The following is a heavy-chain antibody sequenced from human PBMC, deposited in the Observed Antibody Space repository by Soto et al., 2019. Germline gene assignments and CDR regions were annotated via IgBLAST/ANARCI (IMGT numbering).Heavy chain of an antibody. V-gene: IGHV3-30*01. D-gene: IGHD1-26*01. CDR3: ARDVIVDAPDYFHY. Sequence: QVQLVESGGGVVQPGRSLRLSCAASGFTFTNCAMHWVRQAPGKGLEWVAVVGSDGMHKYYGDFEKGRFTISRDTSENTVYLQMDRLTSEDTAVYYCARDVIVDAPDYFHYWGRGTLVTVSS. CDR2: VGSDGMHK. J-gene: IGHJ4*02. CDR1: GFTFTNCA.